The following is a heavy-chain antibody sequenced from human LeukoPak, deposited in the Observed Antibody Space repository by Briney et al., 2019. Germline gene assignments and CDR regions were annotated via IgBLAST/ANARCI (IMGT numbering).Heavy chain of an antibody. CDR1: GGSFSGYY. J-gene: IGHJ4*02. D-gene: IGHD1-26*01. CDR2: INHSGST. V-gene: IGHV4-34*01. Sequence: SETLSLTCAVYGGSFSGYYWSWIRQPPGKGLEWIGEINHSGSTNYNPSLKSRVTISVDTPKNQFSLKLSSVTAADTAVYYCARRPYRGALDYWGQGTLVTVSS. CDR3: ARRPYRGALDY.